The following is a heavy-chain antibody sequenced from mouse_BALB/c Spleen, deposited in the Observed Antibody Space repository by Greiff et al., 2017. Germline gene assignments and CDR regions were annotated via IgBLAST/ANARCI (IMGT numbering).Heavy chain of an antibody. CDR1: GYSITSDYA. D-gene: IGHD2-14*01. CDR3: ASLYYRSLFAY. Sequence: EVQRVESGPGLVKPSQSLSLTCTVTGYSITSDYAWNWIRQFPGNKLEWMGYISYSGSTSYNPSLKSRISITRDTSKNQFFLQLNSVTTEDTATYYCASLYYRSLFAYWGQGTLVTVSA. J-gene: IGHJ3*01. V-gene: IGHV3-2*02. CDR2: ISYSGST.